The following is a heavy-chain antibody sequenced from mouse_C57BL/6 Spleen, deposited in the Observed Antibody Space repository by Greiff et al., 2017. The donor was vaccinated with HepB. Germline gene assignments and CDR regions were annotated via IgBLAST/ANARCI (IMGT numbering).Heavy chain of an antibody. V-gene: IGHV6-3*01. CDR2: IRLKSDNYAT. CDR1: GFTFSNYW. Sequence: DVKLQESGGGLVQPGGSMKLSCVASGFTFSNYWMNWVRQSPEKGLEWVAQIRLKSDNYATHYAESVKGRFTISRDDSKSSVYLQRNNLRAEDTGIYYCTGYYDPFAYWGQGTLVTVSA. D-gene: IGHD2-4*01. J-gene: IGHJ3*01. CDR3: TGYYDPFAY.